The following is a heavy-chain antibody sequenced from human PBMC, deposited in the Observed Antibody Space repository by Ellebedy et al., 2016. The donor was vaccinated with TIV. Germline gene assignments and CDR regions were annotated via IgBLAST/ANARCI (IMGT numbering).Heavy chain of an antibody. CDR3: AGCSSLNYYYYYMDV. CDR1: GYTFTSYD. CDR2: MNPNSGNT. J-gene: IGHJ6*03. Sequence: ASVKVSCXASGYTFTSYDINWVRQATGQGLEWMGWMNPNSGNTGYAQKFQGRVTMTRNTSISTAYMELSSLRSEDTAVYYCAGCSSLNYYYYYMDVWGKGTTVTVSS. V-gene: IGHV1-8*01. D-gene: IGHD2-15*01.